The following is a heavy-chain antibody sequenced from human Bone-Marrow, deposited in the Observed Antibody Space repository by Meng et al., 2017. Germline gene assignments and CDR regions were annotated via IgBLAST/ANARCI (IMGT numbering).Heavy chain of an antibody. Sequence: VQLGGAGGGVVQPGRSLRLSCAASGFTFSSYAMHWVRQAPGKGLEWVAVISYDGSNKYYADSVKGRFTISRDNSKNTLYLQMNSLRAEDTAVYYCARDRAAAGIYDYWGQGTLVTVSS. CDR3: ARDRAAAGIYDY. V-gene: IGHV3-30*01. J-gene: IGHJ4*02. D-gene: IGHD6-13*01. CDR2: ISYDGSNK. CDR1: GFTFSSYA.